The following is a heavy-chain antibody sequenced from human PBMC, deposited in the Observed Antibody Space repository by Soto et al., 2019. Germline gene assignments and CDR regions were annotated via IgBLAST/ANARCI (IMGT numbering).Heavy chain of an antibody. CDR1: GGTFSSYA. Sequence: HVQLVQSGAEVKKPGSSVKVSCKASGGTFSSYAISWVRQAPGQGLEWMGGIIPIFGPPKYAQKFQGRVTIIADESTTTAYMELTSLRSEDTAVYYCATPSHYDNGGYYLPFAHWGQGTLVTFSS. CDR3: ATPSHYDNGGYYLPFAH. J-gene: IGHJ4*02. V-gene: IGHV1-69*01. CDR2: IIPIFGPP. D-gene: IGHD3-22*01.